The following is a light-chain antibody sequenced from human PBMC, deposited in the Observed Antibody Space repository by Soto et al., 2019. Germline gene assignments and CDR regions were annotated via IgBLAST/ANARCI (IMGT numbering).Light chain of an antibody. CDR2: DAS. V-gene: IGKV3-11*01. CDR1: QSVSSY. Sequence: EIVLTQSPATLSLSPGERATLSCRASQSVSSYLAWYQQKPGQAPRLLIYDASNRATGIPARFSGSGSGTDVNLTISCLEPDDFAVYYCQQRSDWPSTFGGGTKVQIK. CDR3: QQRSDWPST. J-gene: IGKJ4*01.